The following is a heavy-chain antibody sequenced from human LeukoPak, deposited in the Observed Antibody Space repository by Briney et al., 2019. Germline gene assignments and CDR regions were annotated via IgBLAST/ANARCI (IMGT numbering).Heavy chain of an antibody. CDR1: SISXYX. J-gene: IGHJ3*02. CDR2: IYTSGST. D-gene: IGHD2-15*01. V-gene: IGHV4-4*07. CDR3: ARAVALNAFDI. Sequence: SISXYXXSWIRQPAGKGLEWIGRIYTSGSTNYNPSLKSRVTMSVDTSKNQFSLKLSSVTAADTAVYYCARAVALNAFDIWGQGTMVTVSS.